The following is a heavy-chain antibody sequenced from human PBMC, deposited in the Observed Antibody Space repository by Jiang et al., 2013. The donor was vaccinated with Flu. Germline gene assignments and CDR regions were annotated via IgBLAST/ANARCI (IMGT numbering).Heavy chain of an antibody. CDR3: ARFIDYDWFDP. CDR1: GYTFNTHA. J-gene: IGHJ5*02. CDR2: INAGNGDT. D-gene: IGHD4-17*01. Sequence: GAEVKKPGASVKVSCKASGYTFNTHALHWVRQAPGQRLEWMGWINAGNGDTKYSQKFQGRVTITRDTSASTVYMELSSLRSEDTAVYYCARFIDYDWFDPWGQGTLVTVSS. V-gene: IGHV1-3*01.